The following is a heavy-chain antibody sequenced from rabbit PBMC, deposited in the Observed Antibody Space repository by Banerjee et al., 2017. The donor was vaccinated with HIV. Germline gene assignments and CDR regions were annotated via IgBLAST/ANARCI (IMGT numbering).Heavy chain of an antibody. Sequence: SGGDLVKPGASLTLTCTASGFSFSSGYDMSWVRQAPGKGLEWIGYIYRSGSTYYASWAKGRFTISKTSSTTVTLQMTSLTAADTATYFCARDLAGVIGWNFGLWGQGTLVTVS. CDR3: ARDLAGVIGWNFGL. V-gene: IGHV1S40*01. D-gene: IGHD4-1*01. CDR2: IYRSGST. CDR1: GFSFSSGYD. J-gene: IGHJ3*01.